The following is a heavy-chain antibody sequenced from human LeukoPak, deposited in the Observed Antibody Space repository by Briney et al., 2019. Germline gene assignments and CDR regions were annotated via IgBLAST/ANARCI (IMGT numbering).Heavy chain of an antibody. V-gene: IGHV1-18*01. CDR3: ARDPPTGMASGRHDY. J-gene: IGHJ4*02. Sequence: VASVKVSCKASGYTFTNYGFTWARQAPGQGLEWMGWISAYNGDTNYAQKLQGRVTLTTDTSTSTAYMELRSLRSDDTAVYYCARDPPTGMASGRHDYWGQGTLVTVSS. CDR2: ISAYNGDT. CDR1: GYTFTNYG. D-gene: IGHD5-18*01.